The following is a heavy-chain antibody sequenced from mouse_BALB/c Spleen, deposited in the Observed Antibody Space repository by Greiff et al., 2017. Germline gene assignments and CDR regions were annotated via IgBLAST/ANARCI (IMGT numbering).Heavy chain of an antibody. D-gene: IGHD4-1*01. Sequence: QVQLQQPGAELVRPGASVKLSCKASGYTFTSYWINWVKQRPGQGLEWIGNIYPSDSYTNYNQKFKDKATLTVDKSSSTAYMQLSSPTSEDSAVYYYTSGNWDWIAYWGQGTLVTVSA. J-gene: IGHJ3*01. CDR1: GYTFTSYW. CDR3: TSGNWDWIAY. V-gene: IGHV1-69*02. CDR2: IYPSDSYT.